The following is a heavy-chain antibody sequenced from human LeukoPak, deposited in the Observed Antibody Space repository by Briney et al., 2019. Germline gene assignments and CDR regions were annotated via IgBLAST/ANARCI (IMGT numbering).Heavy chain of an antibody. V-gene: IGHV3-30*02. J-gene: IGHJ4*02. CDR2: IRDDGSNK. CDR1: GFTLSSYG. D-gene: IGHD2-2*01. CDR3: AKGQMTSGY. Sequence: GGSLRLSCAASGFTLSSYGMHWVRQAPGKGLEWVAFIRDDGSNKYYADSVKGRFTISRDNSKNTLYLQMNSLRAEDTAVYYCAKGQMTSGYWGQGTLVTVSS.